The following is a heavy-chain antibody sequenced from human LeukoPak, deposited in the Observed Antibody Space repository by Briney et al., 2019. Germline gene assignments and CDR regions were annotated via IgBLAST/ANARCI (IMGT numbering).Heavy chain of an antibody. CDR1: TFTFSSYN. CDR2: ISSSGTYI. D-gene: IGHD2-2*01. Sequence: GGSLRLSCAASTFTFSSYNMNWVRQAPGKGLEWVSSISSSGTYIYYRDSVKGRFTISRDNAKNTLYLQMNSLRAEDTAVYYCTRVGYCATTSCRTAFDIWGQGTMVTVSS. J-gene: IGHJ3*02. CDR3: TRVGYCATTSCRTAFDI. V-gene: IGHV3-21*01.